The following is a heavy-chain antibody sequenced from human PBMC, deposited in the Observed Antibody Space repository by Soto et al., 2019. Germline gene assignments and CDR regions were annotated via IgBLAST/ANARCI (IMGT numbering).Heavy chain of an antibody. CDR1: GGTFRNYP. CDR3: ARGPLVVLNYFES. Sequence: QVQLVQSGTEVKKPGSSVKVSCKASGGTFRNYPINWVRQAPGQGLEWMGSIFPLTDIPDYAQNFQARLTISADKSTSTEYMELSSVTSDDTAMYFCARGPLVVLNYFESWGQGTLVTVSS. V-gene: IGHV1-69*02. J-gene: IGHJ4*02. CDR2: IFPLTDIP.